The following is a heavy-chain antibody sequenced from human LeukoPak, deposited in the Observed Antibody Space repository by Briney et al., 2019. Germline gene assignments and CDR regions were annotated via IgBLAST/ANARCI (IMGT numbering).Heavy chain of an antibody. CDR1: GYTLTTYY. D-gene: IGHD4-11*01. Sequence: ASVKVSCKASGYTLTTYYMHWVRQAPGKGLEWMGIIIPSDGRTTFSQNFQGRVTMTRDTSISTASMELSRLRSDDTAVYYCARGVMSNDYNDYFDFWVRGTLVTVSS. CDR2: IIPSDGRT. CDR3: ARGVMSNDYNDYFDF. V-gene: IGHV1-46*01. J-gene: IGHJ4*02.